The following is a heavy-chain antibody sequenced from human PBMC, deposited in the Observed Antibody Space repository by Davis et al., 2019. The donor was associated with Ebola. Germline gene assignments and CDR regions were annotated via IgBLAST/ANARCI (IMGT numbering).Heavy chain of an antibody. CDR1: GGSFSGYY. J-gene: IGHJ6*02. Sequence: SETLSLTCAVYGGSFSGYYWSWIRQPPGKGLEWIGEINHSGSTNYNPSLKSRVTISVDTSKNQFSLKLSSVTAADAAVYYCARNIIVVPTGLFGSYNYYGMDVWGQGTTVTVSS. CDR3: ARNIIVVPTGLFGSYNYYGMDV. V-gene: IGHV4-34*01. CDR2: INHSGST. D-gene: IGHD2-2*01.